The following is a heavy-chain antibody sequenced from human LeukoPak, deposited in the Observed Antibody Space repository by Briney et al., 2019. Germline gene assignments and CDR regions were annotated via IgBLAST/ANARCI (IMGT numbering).Heavy chain of an antibody. CDR2: INGGGGST. V-gene: IGHV3-23*01. CDR3: AKDTKANYYDSSGYEPDAFDI. J-gene: IGHJ3*02. CDR1: GFTFSDYE. D-gene: IGHD3-22*01. Sequence: GGSLRLSCAASGFTFSDYEMTWVRQAPGKGLEWVSAINGGGGSTYYADSVKGRFTISRDNSKNTLYLQMNSLRAEDTAVYYCAKDTKANYYDSSGYEPDAFDIWGQGTMVTVSS.